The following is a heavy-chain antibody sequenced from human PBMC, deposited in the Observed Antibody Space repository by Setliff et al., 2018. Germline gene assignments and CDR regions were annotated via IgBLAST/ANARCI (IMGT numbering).Heavy chain of an antibody. CDR1: GFTFTNYW. Sequence: QTGGSLRLSCAASGFTFTNYWINWVRQAPGKGLEWVANIKQDESEKHYVGSVKGRFTISRDNARNSVYLQMNSLRPEGTAVYYCARTCSGSGCYAGLESWGQGTPVTVSS. J-gene: IGHJ4*02. D-gene: IGHD2-15*01. V-gene: IGHV3-7*01. CDR3: ARTCSGSGCYAGLES. CDR2: IKQDESEK.